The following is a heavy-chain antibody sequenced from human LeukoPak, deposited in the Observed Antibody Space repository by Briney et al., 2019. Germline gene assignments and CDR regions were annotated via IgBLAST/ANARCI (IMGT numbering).Heavy chain of an antibody. V-gene: IGHV3-30*18. CDR2: ISYDGSNK. Sequence: GGSLRLSCAASGFSFSNYGIHWVRQAPGKGLEWVTVISYDGSNKYYADSVKGRFTISRDNSKNTLYLQMNSLRAEDTAVYYCAKGGTYRDYFDYWGQGTLVTVSS. D-gene: IGHD3-16*01. CDR1: GFSFSNYG. J-gene: IGHJ4*02. CDR3: AKGGTYRDYFDY.